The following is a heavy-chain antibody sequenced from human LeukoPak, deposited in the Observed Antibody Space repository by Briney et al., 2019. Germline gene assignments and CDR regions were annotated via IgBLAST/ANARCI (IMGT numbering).Heavy chain of an antibody. J-gene: IGHJ5*02. Sequence: SETLSLTCAVYGGSFSGYYWSWIRQPPGKALEWIGEINHSGSTNYNPSLKSRVTISVDTSKNQFSLKLSSVTAADTAVYYCARVSQSLDTGTTAWDWFDPWGQGTLVTVSS. D-gene: IGHD1-7*01. CDR2: INHSGST. CDR3: ARVSQSLDTGTTAWDWFDP. CDR1: GGSFSGYY. V-gene: IGHV4-34*01.